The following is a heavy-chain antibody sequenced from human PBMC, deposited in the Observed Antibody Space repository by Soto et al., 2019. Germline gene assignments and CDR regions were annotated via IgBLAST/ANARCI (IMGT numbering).Heavy chain of an antibody. Sequence: QVQLAQSANEVKKPGASVRVSCKAAGYTFIRYGIHWVRQAPGQGLEWMGWISPYNDYTVYAQKFQGRVSMTADTSTRTVYMNLRGLKSDDTAVYYCARGGYYDNSWGKLSHYGLDVWGQGTSVSVSS. J-gene: IGHJ6*02. V-gene: IGHV1-18*01. CDR2: ISPYNDYT. D-gene: IGHD3-16*01. CDR1: GYTFIRYG. CDR3: ARGGYYDNSWGKLSHYGLDV.